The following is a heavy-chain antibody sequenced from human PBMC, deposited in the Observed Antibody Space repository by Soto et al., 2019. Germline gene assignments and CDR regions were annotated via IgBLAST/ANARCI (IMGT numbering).Heavy chain of an antibody. V-gene: IGHV3-64*01. J-gene: IGHJ6*03. D-gene: IGHD6-13*01. CDR3: ARRGYGSRWPNVYMDV. CDR1: GFTFSNYE. Sequence: GSLRLSCAASGFTFSNYEMHWVRQAPGKGLEYVSGISNNGAHTDYAKSVKGRFTISRDNSENTLYLQMGSLRAEDMALYYCARRGYGSRWPNVYMDVWGKGTXVTISS. CDR2: ISNNGAHT.